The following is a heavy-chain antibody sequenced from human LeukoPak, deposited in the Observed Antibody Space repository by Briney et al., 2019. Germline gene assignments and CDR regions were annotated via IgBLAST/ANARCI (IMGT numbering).Heavy chain of an antibody. CDR2: ISGSGGST. CDR1: GFTFSSYG. J-gene: IGHJ4*02. Sequence: PGGSLRLSCAASGFTFSSYGMSWVRQAPGKGLEWVSAISGSGGSTYYADSVKGRFTISRDNSKNTLYLQMNSLRAEDTAVYYCAKAGNYGDNYFDYWGQGTLVTVSS. V-gene: IGHV3-23*01. CDR3: AKAGNYGDNYFDY. D-gene: IGHD4-17*01.